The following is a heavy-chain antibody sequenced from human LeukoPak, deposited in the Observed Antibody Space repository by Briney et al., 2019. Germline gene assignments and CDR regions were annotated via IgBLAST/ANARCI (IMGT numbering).Heavy chain of an antibody. V-gene: IGHV3-7*01. Sequence: ETLSLTCAVYGGSFSGHYWTWIRQAPGKGLEWVAHINQDGSKEYYMDSVKARFTISRDNAKNSLSLQMSSLRAEDTAVYYCVRDGGVSGYDLLDYWGQGTLVTVSS. D-gene: IGHD5-12*01. CDR1: GGSFSGHY. J-gene: IGHJ4*02. CDR3: VRDGGVSGYDLLDY. CDR2: INQDGSKE.